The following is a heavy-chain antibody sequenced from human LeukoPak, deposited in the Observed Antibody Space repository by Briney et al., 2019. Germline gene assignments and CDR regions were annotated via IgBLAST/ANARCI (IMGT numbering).Heavy chain of an antibody. CDR2: ISGSGGST. CDR1: GFTFSSYA. D-gene: IGHD1-7*01. CDR3: AGWDYQHEPHFDY. Sequence: PGGSLRLSCAASGFTFSSYAMSWVRQAPGKGLEWVSAISGSGGSTYYADSVKGRFTISRDNAKNTLFLQMNSLRVEDTAVYYCAGWDYQHEPHFDYWGQGTLVTVSS. V-gene: IGHV3-23*01. J-gene: IGHJ4*02.